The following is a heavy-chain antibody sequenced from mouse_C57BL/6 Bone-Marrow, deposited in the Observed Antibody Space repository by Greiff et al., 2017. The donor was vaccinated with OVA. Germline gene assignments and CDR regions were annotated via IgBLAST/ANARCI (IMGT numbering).Heavy chain of an antibody. D-gene: IGHD2-12*01. CDR1: GFSLTSYG. V-gene: IGHV2-2*01. CDR3: ACYDERTWFAY. Sequence: VQLKQSGPGLVQPSQSLSITCTVSGFSLTSYGVHWVRQSPGMGLEWMGVIWSGGSTDYNAAFISSLRISKDNSKSQVFFKMNSLQAYDTAIYYCACYDERTWFAYWGQGTLVTVSA. J-gene: IGHJ3*01. CDR2: IWSGGST.